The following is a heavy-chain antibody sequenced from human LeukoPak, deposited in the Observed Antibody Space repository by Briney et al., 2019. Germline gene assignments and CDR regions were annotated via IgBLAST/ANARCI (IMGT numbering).Heavy chain of an antibody. CDR1: GFTSSSYS. J-gene: IGHJ4*02. V-gene: IGHV3-21*01. CDR3: ARVVAAHIDY. Sequence: GGSLRLSCAASGFTSSSYSMNWVRQAPGKGLEWVSSISSSSSYIYYADSVKGRFTISRDNAKNSLYLQMNSLRAEDTAVYYCARVVAAHIDYWGQGTLVTVSS. D-gene: IGHD6-6*01. CDR2: ISSSSSYI.